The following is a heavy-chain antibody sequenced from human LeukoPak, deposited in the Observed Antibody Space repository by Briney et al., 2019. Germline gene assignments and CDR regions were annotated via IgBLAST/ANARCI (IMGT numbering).Heavy chain of an antibody. CDR3: ARGGSTWLGY. CDR2: IHSDGSST. V-gene: IGHV3-74*01. CDR1: GLAFSDYW. Sequence: GGSLRLSCAASGLAFSDYWMSWVRQAPGKGLVWVSRIHSDGSSTNYADSVKGRFTISRDNAKNTLYLQMNSLRAEDTAVYYCARGGSTWLGYWGQGTLVTVSS. D-gene: IGHD5/OR15-5a*01. J-gene: IGHJ4*02.